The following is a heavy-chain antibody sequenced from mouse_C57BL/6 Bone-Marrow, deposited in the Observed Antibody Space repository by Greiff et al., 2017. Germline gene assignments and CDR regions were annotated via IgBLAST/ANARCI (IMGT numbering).Heavy chain of an antibody. V-gene: IGHV14-4*01. J-gene: IGHJ2*01. CDR1: GFNIKDDY. D-gene: IGHD1-1*01. Sequence: VQLQQSGAELVRPGASVKLSCTASGFNIKDDYMHWVKQRPEQGLEWIGWIDPENGDTEYASKFQGKATITADTSSNTAYLQLSSLTSEDSDVYYCTTRGLLLRDFDYWGQGTTLTVSS. CDR3: TTRGLLLRDFDY. CDR2: IDPENGDT.